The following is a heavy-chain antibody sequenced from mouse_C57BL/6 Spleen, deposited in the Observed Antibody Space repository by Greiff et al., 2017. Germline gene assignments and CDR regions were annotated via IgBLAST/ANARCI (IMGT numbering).Heavy chain of an antibody. CDR2: INPSSGYT. J-gene: IGHJ4*01. D-gene: IGHD1-1*01. CDR3: ARKPNYYGSMDY. CDR1: GYTFTSYT. Sequence: QVQLKESGAELARPGASVKMSCKASGYTFTSYTMHWVKQRPGQGLEWIGYINPSSGYTKYNQKFKDKATLTADKSSSTAYMQLSSLTSEDSAVYYCARKPNYYGSMDYWGQGTSVTVSS. V-gene: IGHV1-4*01.